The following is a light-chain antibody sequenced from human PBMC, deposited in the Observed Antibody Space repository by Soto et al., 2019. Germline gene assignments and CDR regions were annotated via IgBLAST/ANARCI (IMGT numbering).Light chain of an antibody. V-gene: IGKV1-9*01. CDR1: QGISSY. J-gene: IGKJ3*01. CDR2: AAS. CDR3: QHLNSYPS. Sequence: DIQLTQSPSFLSASVGDRVTITCRASQGISSYLAWYQQKPGKAPKLLIYAASTLQSGVPSRFSGSGSGTEFTLTISSLQPEDFATYYCQHLNSYPSLGPGTKVDI.